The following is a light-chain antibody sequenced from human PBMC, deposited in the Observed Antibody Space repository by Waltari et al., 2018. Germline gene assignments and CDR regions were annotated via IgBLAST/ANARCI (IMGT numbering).Light chain of an antibody. CDR2: DVS. V-gene: IGLV2-8*01. CDR1: SSDVGTYNH. J-gene: IGLJ3*02. CDR3: SSYAGSSNWV. Sequence: QSALTQPPSASGSPGQSVAISCTGTSSDVGTYNHVSWYQQHPGKAPELMIFDVSKRPSGGPDRFSGSKSGSTASLTVSGLQATDEADYYCSSYAGSSNWVFGGGTKLTVL.